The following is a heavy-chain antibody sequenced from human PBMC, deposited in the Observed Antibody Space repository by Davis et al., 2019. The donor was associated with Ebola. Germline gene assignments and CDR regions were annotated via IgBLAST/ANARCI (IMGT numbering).Heavy chain of an antibody. CDR3: ARSLTTRDLNWFDP. CDR1: GGSISSYY. J-gene: IGHJ5*02. CDR2: IYYSGST. D-gene: IGHD4-11*01. Sequence: MPSETLSLTCTVSGGSISSYYWSWIRQPPGKGLEWIGYIYYSGSTNYNPSLKSRVTISVDTSKNQFSLKLSSVTAADTAVYYCARSLTTRDLNWFDPWGQGTLVTASS. V-gene: IGHV4-59*01.